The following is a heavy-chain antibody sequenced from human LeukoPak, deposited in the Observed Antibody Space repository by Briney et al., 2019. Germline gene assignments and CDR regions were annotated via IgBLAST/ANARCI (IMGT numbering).Heavy chain of an antibody. V-gene: IGHV4-39*01. J-gene: IGHJ4*02. CDR1: GGSISSSSYY. D-gene: IGHD3-3*01. CDR3: ARGHSITISYDY. Sequence: PSETLSLTCTVSGGSISSSSYYWGWIRQPPGKGLEWIGSIYYSGSTYYNPSLKSRVTISVDTSKNQFSPKLSSVTAADTAVYYCARGHSITISYDYWGQGTLVTVSS. CDR2: IYYSGST.